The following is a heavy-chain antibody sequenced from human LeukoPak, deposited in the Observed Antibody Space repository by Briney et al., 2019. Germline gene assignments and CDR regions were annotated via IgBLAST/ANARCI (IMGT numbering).Heavy chain of an antibody. Sequence: SETLSLTCTVSGGSITSYYWSWIRQPPGKRLEWIGYIYYTGSTNYNPSLKSRVTISVDTSKNQFSLKLTSVTAADTAVYYCARFAGFTRPFDYWGQGTLVTVSS. D-gene: IGHD3-16*01. CDR1: GGSITSYY. CDR2: IYYTGST. CDR3: ARFAGFTRPFDY. V-gene: IGHV4-59*01. J-gene: IGHJ4*02.